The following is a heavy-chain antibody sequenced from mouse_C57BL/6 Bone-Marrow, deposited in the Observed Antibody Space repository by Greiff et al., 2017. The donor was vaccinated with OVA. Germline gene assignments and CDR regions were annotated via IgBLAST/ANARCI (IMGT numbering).Heavy chain of an antibody. V-gene: IGHV1-81*01. CDR1: GYTFTSYG. D-gene: IGHD1-1*01. CDR2: IYPRSGNT. J-gene: IGHJ4*01. CDR3: APITTVVDYYAMDY. Sequence: VKLMESGAELARPGASVKLSCKASGYTFTSYGISWVKQRTGQGLEWIGEIYPRSGNTYYNEKFKGKATLTADKSSSTAYMELRSLTSEDSAVYFCAPITTVVDYYAMDYWGQGTSVTVSS.